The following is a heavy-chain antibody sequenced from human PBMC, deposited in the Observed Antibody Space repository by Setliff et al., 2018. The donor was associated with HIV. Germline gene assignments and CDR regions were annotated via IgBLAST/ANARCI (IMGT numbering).Heavy chain of an antibody. CDR2: IDHSGNI. CDR3: ARGLNYYGSGSYLPLGY. J-gene: IGHJ4*02. Sequence: PSETLSLTCAVSGGSFNDYYWTWIRQPPGKGLEWIGEIDHSGNIKYHASLKSRVTISKDTSKNQISLKLRSVTAADTAVYYCARGLNYYGSGSYLPLGYWGQGTLVTVSS. V-gene: IGHV4-34*01. CDR1: GGSFNDYY. D-gene: IGHD3-10*01.